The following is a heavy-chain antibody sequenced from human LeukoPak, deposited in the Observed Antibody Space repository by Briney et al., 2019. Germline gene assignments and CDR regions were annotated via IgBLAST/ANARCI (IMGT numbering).Heavy chain of an antibody. J-gene: IGHJ6*02. CDR1: GYTFTGYY. CDR2: IIPIFGTA. CDR3: ARGDSSSSHYYYYGMVV. Sequence: SVKVSCKASGYTFTGYYMHWVRQAPGQGLEWMGGIIPIFGTANYAQKFQGRVTITADESTSTAYMELSSLRSEDTAVYYCARGDSSSSHYYYYGMVVWGQGTTVTVSS. D-gene: IGHD6-13*01. V-gene: IGHV1-69*13.